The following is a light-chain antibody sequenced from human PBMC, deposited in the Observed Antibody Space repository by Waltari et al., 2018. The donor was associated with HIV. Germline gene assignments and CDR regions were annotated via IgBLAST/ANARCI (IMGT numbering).Light chain of an antibody. J-gene: IGLJ3*02. Sequence: QVVVTQEPSLSVSPGGTVTITCAPVGGSVSRNHYTHWIQLKPGPAPRTLIYDPEKRQPWTAGRFAGSLIGGRAALMLAGALPDDEAEYYCLLSYFGVRVFGGGTTLTV. V-gene: IGLV7-46*01. CDR2: DPE. CDR3: LLSYFGVRV. CDR1: GGSVSRNHY.